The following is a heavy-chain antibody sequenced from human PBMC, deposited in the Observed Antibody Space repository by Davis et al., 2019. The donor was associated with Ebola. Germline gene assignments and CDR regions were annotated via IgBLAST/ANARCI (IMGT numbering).Heavy chain of an antibody. CDR2: IYYSGST. V-gene: IGHV4-59*01. CDR1: GGSISSYY. J-gene: IGHJ5*02. CDR3: ARVNYDFWSGYYSSNWFDP. D-gene: IGHD3-3*01. Sequence: MPSALSLTCTVSGGSISSYYWSWIRQPPGKGLEWIGYIYYSGSTNYNPSLKSRVTISVDTSKNQFSLKLSSVTAADTAVYYCARVNYDFWSGYYSSNWFDPWGQGTLVTVSS.